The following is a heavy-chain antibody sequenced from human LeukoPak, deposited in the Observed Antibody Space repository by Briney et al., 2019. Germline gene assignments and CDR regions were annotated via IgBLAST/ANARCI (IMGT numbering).Heavy chain of an antibody. J-gene: IGHJ5*02. CDR3: ARCFDSSGYYYGWFDP. CDR1: GFTFSSYW. CDR2: INSDGSST. V-gene: IGHV3-74*01. D-gene: IGHD3-22*01. Sequence: GGSLRLSFAASGFTFSSYWMHWVRQAPGKGLVWVSRINSDGSSTSYADSVKGRFTISRDNAKNTLYPQMNSLRAEDTAVYYCARCFDSSGYYYGWFDPWGQGTLVTVSS.